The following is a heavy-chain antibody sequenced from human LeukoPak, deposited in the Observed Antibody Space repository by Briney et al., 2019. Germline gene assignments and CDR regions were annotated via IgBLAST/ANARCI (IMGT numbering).Heavy chain of an antibody. D-gene: IGHD1-26*01. V-gene: IGHV3-33*08. CDR3: ARDVGATGMDY. Sequence: PGGSLRLSCAASGFIFNHAWMHWVRQAPGKGLEWVAVIWYDGSNKYYADSVKGRFTISRDNSKNTLYLQMNSLRAEDTAVYYCARDVGATGMDYWGQGTLVTVSS. J-gene: IGHJ4*02. CDR2: IWYDGSNK. CDR1: GFIFNHAW.